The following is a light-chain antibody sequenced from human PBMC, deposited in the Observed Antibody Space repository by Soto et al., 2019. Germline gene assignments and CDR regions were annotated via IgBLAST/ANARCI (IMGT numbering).Light chain of an antibody. V-gene: IGLV2-14*01. Sequence: QSALTQPASVSGSPGQSITISCTGTSSDVGAYNYVSWHQQLPGKAPKLIIYEVTNRPSGVSHRFSGSKSGNTASLTISGLQAEDEAHYYCCSYTTGSTLVFGEGTKLTVL. J-gene: IGLJ2*01. CDR3: CSYTTGSTLV. CDR1: SSDVGAYNY. CDR2: EVT.